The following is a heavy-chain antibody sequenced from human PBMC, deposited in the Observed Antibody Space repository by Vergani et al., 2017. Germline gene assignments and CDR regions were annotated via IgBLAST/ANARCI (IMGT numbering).Heavy chain of an antibody. J-gene: IGHJ4*02. D-gene: IGHD2-15*01. CDR2: IKQDGSEK. CDR1: GFTFSSYW. CDR3: ASACSGGSCYAYYFDY. V-gene: IGHV3-7*03. Sequence: EVQLVESGGGLVQPGGSLRLSCAASGFTFSSYWMSWVRQAPGKGLEWVANIKQDGSEKYYVDSVKGRSTISRDNAKNSLYLQMNSLRAEDTAVYYCASACSGGSCYAYYFDYWGQGTLVTVSS.